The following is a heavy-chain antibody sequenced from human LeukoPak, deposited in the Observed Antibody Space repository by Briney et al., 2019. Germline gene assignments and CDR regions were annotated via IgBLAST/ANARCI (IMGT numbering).Heavy chain of an antibody. J-gene: IGHJ4*02. CDR2: IWYDGSNK. Sequence: GGSLRLSCAASGFTFSSYGMHWVRQAPGKGLEWVAVIWYDGSNKYYADSVKGRFTISRDNSKNTPYLQMNSLRAEDTAVYYCAQGGIAARPGDYYFDYWGQGTLVTLSS. CDR1: GFTFSSYG. V-gene: IGHV3-33*06. CDR3: AQGGIAARPGDYYFDY. D-gene: IGHD6-6*01.